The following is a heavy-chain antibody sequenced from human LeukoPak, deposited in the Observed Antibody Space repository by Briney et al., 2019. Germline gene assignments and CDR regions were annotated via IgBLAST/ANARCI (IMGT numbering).Heavy chain of an antibody. CDR3: ARDPPGGCSSTSCYRYAFDI. Sequence: PSQTLSLTCTVSGGSISSGDYYWSWIRQPPGKGLEWIGRIYTSGSTNYNPSLKSRVTMSVDTSKNQFPLKLSSVTAADTAVYYCARDPPGGCSSTSCYRYAFDIWGQGTMVTVSS. CDR1: GGSISSGDYY. V-gene: IGHV4-61*02. J-gene: IGHJ3*02. D-gene: IGHD2-2*01. CDR2: IYTSGST.